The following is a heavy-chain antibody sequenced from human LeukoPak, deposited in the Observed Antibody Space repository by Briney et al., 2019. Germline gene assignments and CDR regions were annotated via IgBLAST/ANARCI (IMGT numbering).Heavy chain of an antibody. CDR2: INHSGST. CDR3: ARHYYGSGSHQYYFDY. J-gene: IGHJ4*02. CDR1: GGSISSYY. Sequence: TSETLSLTCTVSGGSISSYYWSWIRQPPGKGLEWIGEINHSGSTNYNPSLKSRVTISVDTSKNQFSLKLSSVTAADTAVYYCARHYYGSGSHQYYFDYWGQGTLVTVSS. V-gene: IGHV4-34*01. D-gene: IGHD3-10*01.